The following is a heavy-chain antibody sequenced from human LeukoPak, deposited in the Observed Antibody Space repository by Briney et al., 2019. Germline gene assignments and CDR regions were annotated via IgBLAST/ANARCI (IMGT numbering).Heavy chain of an antibody. J-gene: IGHJ4*02. V-gene: IGHV3-53*01. CDR1: GFTVITND. CDR3: ARGVEPLAANTLAY. Sequence: GGSLRLSCSASGFTVITNDMTWVRQAPGKGLEWVSVLYSDGNTKYADSVQGRFTISRDNSKNTLYLEMNSLSPDDTAVYYCARGVEPLAANTLAYWGQGTLVTDSS. D-gene: IGHD1-14*01. CDR2: LYSDGNT.